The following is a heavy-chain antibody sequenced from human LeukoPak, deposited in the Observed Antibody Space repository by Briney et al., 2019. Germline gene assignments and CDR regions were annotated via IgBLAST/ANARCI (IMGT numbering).Heavy chain of an antibody. CDR1: GGTFSSYA. V-gene: IGHV1-2*02. J-gene: IGHJ6*02. Sequence: ASVKVSCKASGGTFSSYAISWARQTPGQGLEWMGWINPKTGDTDSAQNFQGRVTMTRDTSVNTVYMELSRLTSDDTAVYYCARGYYGMDPWGQGTTVTVSS. CDR2: INPKTGDT. CDR3: ARGYYGMDP.